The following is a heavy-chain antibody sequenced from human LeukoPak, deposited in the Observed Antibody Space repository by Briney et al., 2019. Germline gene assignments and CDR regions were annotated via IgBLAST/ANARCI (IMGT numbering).Heavy chain of an antibody. Sequence: GGSLRLSCAASGFTFSTFAMSWVRQAPGKGLEWVSAITGSGGTTYYADSVKGRFTISRDNSKDTLYLQMNSLSAEDTAVYYCAKRIPGWYYTDVWGKGTTVTVSS. CDR3: AKRIPGWYYTDV. CDR1: GFTFSTFA. V-gene: IGHV3-23*01. J-gene: IGHJ6*03. D-gene: IGHD2/OR15-2a*01. CDR2: ITGSGGTT.